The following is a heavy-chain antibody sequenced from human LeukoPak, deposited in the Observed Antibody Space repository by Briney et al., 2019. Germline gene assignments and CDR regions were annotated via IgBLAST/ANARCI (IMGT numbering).Heavy chain of an antibody. V-gene: IGHV4-38-2*02. CDR3: ARDRGVPAAITAFDI. Sequence: RTSETLSLTCTVSGGSISSYYWSWIRQPPGKGLEWIGSIYHSGSTYYNPSLKSRVTISVDTSKNQFSLKLSSVTAADTAVYYCARDRGVPAAITAFDIWGQGTIVTVSS. CDR1: GGSISSYY. CDR2: IYHSGST. J-gene: IGHJ3*02. D-gene: IGHD2-2*02.